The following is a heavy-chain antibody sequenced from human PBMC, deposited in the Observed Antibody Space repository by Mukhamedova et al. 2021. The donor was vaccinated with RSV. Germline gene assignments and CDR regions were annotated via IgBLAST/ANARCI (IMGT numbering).Heavy chain of an antibody. CDR3: ASTIQCGSSHLFY. V-gene: IGHV4-39*02. J-gene: IGHJ4*02. D-gene: IGHD6-6*01. CDR2: MYYSGST. Sequence: GLERVGSMYYSGSTYYTPSLKSRVTISGDTSKNHFSLKLTSVTAADTAVYYCASTIQCGSSHLFYFGQGTPATVS.